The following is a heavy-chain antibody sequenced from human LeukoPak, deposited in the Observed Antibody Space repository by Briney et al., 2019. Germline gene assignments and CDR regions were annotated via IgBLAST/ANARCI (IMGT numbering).Heavy chain of an antibody. V-gene: IGHV4-59*08. CDR3: AKLGHSDGWYLGAFDI. J-gene: IGHJ3*02. Sequence: PSETLSPTCAVSGGSITGHYWNWIRQTPGMRLEWIGYTSYSRTTIYNSYFKGRATMSIDTSKNQLYLNLTSVTATDTAVYYCAKLGHSDGWYLGAFDIWGQGTTVIVSS. CDR1: GGSITGHY. CDR2: TSYSRTT. D-gene: IGHD6-19*01.